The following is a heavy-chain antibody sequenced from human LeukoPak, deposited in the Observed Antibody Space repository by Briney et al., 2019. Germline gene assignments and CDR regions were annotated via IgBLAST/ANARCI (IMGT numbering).Heavy chain of an antibody. J-gene: IGHJ4*01. V-gene: IGHV3-74*01. Sequence: GGSLRLSCVASGFTFSSHWMHWVRQVPGKGLMWVSRINGDGSRIHYGDSVKGRFTISRDNAKNTLYLQMTSLRGDDTAFYFCERDALGGRTKFDSWGHGSLVTVPS. CDR1: GFTFSSHW. CDR3: ERDALGGRTKFDS. CDR2: INGDGSRI. D-gene: IGHD3-16*01.